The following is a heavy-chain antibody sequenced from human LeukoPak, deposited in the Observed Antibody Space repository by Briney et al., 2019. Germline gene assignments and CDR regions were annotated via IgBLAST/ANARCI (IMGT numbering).Heavy chain of an antibody. Sequence: TGGSLRLSCAASGFTFSSYAMHWVRQAPGKGLEWVAVISYDGSNKYYADSVKGRFTISRDNSKNTLYLQMNSLRAEDTAVYYCARAGYSECSSGWYGYYFDYWGQGTLVTVSS. CDR1: GFTFSSYA. CDR2: ISYDGSNK. V-gene: IGHV3-30-3*01. D-gene: IGHD6-19*01. J-gene: IGHJ4*02. CDR3: ARAGYSECSSGWYGYYFDY.